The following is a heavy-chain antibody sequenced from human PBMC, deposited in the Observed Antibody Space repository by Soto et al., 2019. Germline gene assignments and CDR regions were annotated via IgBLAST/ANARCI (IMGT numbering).Heavy chain of an antibody. CDR1: GYSFTSYW. CDR3: AREYSSSSHSHGMDV. V-gene: IGHV5-51*01. D-gene: IGHD6-6*01. J-gene: IGHJ6*02. CDR2: IYPGDSDT. Sequence: GESLKISCKGSGYSFTSYWIGWVRQMPGKGLEWMGTIYPGDSDTRYSPSFQGQVTISADKSISTAYLQWSSLKASDTAMYYCAREYSSSSHSHGMDVWGQGTTVTVSS.